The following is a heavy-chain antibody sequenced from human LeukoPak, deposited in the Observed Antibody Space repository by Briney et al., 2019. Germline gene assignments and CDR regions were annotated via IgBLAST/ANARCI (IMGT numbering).Heavy chain of an antibody. J-gene: IGHJ5*02. Sequence: VASVKVSCKASGGTFSSYAISWVRQAPGHGLEWMGLMSPNGDSTLYSQKFQGRVTMTRDTSTSTDYMELSSLRSEDTAVYYCARDNSDTVKGECSGACYWWFDPWGQGTLVTVSS. V-gene: IGHV1-46*01. D-gene: IGHD6-19*01. CDR1: GGTFSSYA. CDR2: MSPNGDST. CDR3: ARDNSDTVKGECSGACYWWFDP.